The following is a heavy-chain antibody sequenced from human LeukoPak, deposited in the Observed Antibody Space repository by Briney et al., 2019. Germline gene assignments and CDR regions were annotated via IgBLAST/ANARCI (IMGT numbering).Heavy chain of an antibody. J-gene: IGHJ2*01. Sequence: SETLSLTCTVSGDSISSRSYYWGWIRQPPGKGLEWIGSIYYNEGTYYNPSLKSRVTISVDTSKNQFSLKLNFVTAADTAVYSWARDRFFSGRGCEAPPDYGGRGAVVMVS. CDR2: IYYNEGT. V-gene: IGHV4-39*07. D-gene: IGHD2-15*01. CDR3: ARDRFFSGRGCEAPPDY. CDR1: GDSISSRSYY.